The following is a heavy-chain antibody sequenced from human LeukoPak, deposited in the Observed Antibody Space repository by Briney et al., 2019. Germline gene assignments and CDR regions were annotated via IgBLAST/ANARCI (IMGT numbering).Heavy chain of an antibody. CDR3: GRDIDY. CDR1: GFTFSSFW. J-gene: IGHJ4*02. Sequence: GGSLRLSCAASGFTFSSFWMNWVRQAPGKGLVWVSRITSDGRGTTYADSVKGRFTISRDNAKNTLYLQMNSLRAEDTAVYYCGRDIDYWGQGTLVTVSS. V-gene: IGHV3-74*01. CDR2: ITSDGRGT.